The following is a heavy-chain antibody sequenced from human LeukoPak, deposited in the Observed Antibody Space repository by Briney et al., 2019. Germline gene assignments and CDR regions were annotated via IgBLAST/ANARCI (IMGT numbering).Heavy chain of an antibody. CDR1: GGSISSYY. CDR3: ARHARITMVRGRPFDY. V-gene: IGHV4-59*01. D-gene: IGHD3-10*01. CDR2: IYYSGST. Sequence: SETLSLTCTVSGGSISSYYWSWIRQPPGKGLEWIGYIYYSGSTNYNPSLKSRVTISADTSKKQFSLKLRSVTAADTAVYYCARHARITMVRGRPFDYWGQGTLVTVSS. J-gene: IGHJ4*02.